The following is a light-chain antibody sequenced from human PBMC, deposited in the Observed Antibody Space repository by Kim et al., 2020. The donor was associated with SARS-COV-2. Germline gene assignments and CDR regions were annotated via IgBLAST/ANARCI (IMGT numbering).Light chain of an antibody. J-gene: IGLJ3*02. CDR3: QSYDSSNWV. CDR1: SGSIASNY. Sequence: ETVTISCTGSSGSIASNYVQWYQQRPGSAPTTVIYEDNQRPSGVPDRFSGSIDSSSNSASLTISGLKTEDEADYYCQSYDSSNWVFGGGTQLTVL. V-gene: IGLV6-57*02. CDR2: EDN.